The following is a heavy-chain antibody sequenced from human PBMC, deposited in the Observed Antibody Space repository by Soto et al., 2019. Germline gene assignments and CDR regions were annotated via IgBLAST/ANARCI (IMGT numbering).Heavy chain of an antibody. J-gene: IGHJ3*02. V-gene: IGHV4-61*01. Sequence: QVQLRESGPGLVKPSETLSLTCTVSGDSVSSGSYYWSWIRQPPGKGLEWIGYIHYTGSTNYNPSLKTRVTISVDTSKNQCSLRLSSVTAADTAVYYCARDFETPGDAFDIWGQGTMVTVSS. CDR2: IHYTGST. CDR3: ARDFETPGDAFDI. CDR1: GDSVSSGSYY.